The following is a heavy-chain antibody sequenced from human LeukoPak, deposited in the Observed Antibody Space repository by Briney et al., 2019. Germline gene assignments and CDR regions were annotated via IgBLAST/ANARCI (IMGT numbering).Heavy chain of an antibody. V-gene: IGHV3-7*02. CDR1: GFIFSSYW. CDR2: IKQGGSEK. CDR3: ARAFDY. J-gene: IGHJ4*02. Sequence: GGSLRLSCAASGFIFSSYWMTWVRQAPGKGLEWVANIKQGGSEKYYVDSVKGRFTISRDNAKNSLYLQTNSLRAEDTAVYYCARAFDYWGQGTLVTVSS.